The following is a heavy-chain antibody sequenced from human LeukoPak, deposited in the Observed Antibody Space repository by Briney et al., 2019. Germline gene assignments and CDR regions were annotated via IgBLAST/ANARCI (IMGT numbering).Heavy chain of an antibody. V-gene: IGHV1-2*02. J-gene: IGHJ4*02. CDR1: GYTFTGYY. CDR3: ARATNAVRFLEWKSPYYFDY. D-gene: IGHD3-3*01. Sequence: ASVKVSCKASGYTFTGYYMHWVRQAPGQGLEWMGWINPNSGGTNYAQKFQGRVTMTRDTSISTAYMELSRLRSDDTAMYYCARATNAVRFLEWKSPYYFDYWGQGTLVTVSS. CDR2: INPNSGGT.